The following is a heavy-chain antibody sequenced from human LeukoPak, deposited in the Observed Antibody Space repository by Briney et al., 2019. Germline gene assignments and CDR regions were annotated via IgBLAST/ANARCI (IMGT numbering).Heavy chain of an antibody. CDR2: ISGDGGST. CDR1: GFTFDDYA. V-gene: IGHV3-43*02. CDR3: AKDLTRGSGWPIDY. Sequence: PGGXXRLSCAASGFTFDDYAMHWVRQAPGKGLEWVSLISGDGGSTYYADSVKGRFTISRDNSKNSLYLQMNSLRTEDTALYYCAKDLTRGSGWPIDYWGQGTLVTVSS. J-gene: IGHJ4*02. D-gene: IGHD6-19*01.